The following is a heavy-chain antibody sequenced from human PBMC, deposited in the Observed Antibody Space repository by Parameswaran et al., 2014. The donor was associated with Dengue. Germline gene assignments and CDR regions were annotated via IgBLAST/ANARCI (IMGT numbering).Heavy chain of an antibody. CDR3: AGGETTIVIVYFDY. J-gene: IGHJ4*02. V-gene: IGHV3-23*01. D-gene: IGHD3-10*01. CDR2: ISTSGDDT. Sequence: VRQMPGKGLEWVSSISTSGDDTYYADSVKGRFTISRDNSKNTLYLQMNNLKAADTAIYYCAGGETTIVIVYFDYWGQGILVTVSS.